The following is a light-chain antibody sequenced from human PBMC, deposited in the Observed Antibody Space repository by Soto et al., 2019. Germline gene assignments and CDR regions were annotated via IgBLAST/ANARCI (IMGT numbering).Light chain of an antibody. CDR1: QSVSTN. J-gene: IGKJ1*01. Sequence: EIVMTQSPVTLSVSPGERATLSCRASQSVSTNLAWYQQKPGQAPRLLISGASTRAAGISDRFRGSGSGTEFTLTISSLRSEDSAIYYCQQYFEWPPMTFGQGTKVDIK. CDR3: QQYFEWPPMT. CDR2: GAS. V-gene: IGKV3-15*01.